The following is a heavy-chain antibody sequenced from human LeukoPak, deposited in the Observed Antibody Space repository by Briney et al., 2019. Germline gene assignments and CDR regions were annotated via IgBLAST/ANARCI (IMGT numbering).Heavy chain of an antibody. Sequence: GGSLGLSCAASGFTFSSYGMHWVRQAPGKGLEWVAVISYDGSNKYYADSVKGRFTISRDNSKNTLYLQMNSLRAEDTAVYYCAKLGIGGGTHRELPQFDYWGQGTLVTVSS. CDR3: AKLGIGGGTHRELPQFDY. D-gene: IGHD1-26*01. CDR1: GFTFSSYG. J-gene: IGHJ4*02. V-gene: IGHV3-30*18. CDR2: ISYDGSNK.